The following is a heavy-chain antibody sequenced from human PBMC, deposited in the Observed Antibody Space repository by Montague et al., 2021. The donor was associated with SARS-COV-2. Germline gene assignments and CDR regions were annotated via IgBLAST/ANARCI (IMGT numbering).Heavy chain of an antibody. D-gene: IGHD4-17*01. CDR3: ARSTVTNSPFGFSNKLRSRYNGMDV. V-gene: IGHV4-34*01. J-gene: IGHJ6*02. Sequence: SETLSLTCAVYGGSFSGYYLNWIRQPPGKGLEWIGEINHSGSTXXXPSXXXRVTIAVDTSKNQVSLKLTSVTAADTAVFYCARSTVTNSPFGFSNKLRSRYNGMDVWGQGTTVTVSS. CDR2: INHSGST. CDR1: GGSFSGYY.